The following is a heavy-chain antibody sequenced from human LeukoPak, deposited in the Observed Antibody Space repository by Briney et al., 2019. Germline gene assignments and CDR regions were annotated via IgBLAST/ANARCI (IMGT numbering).Heavy chain of an antibody. CDR1: GFTFSSYW. V-gene: IGHV3-7*01. CDR3: ARVGIVVVITYFDY. CDR2: IKQDGSEK. Sequence: GSLRLSCAASGFTFSSYWMSWVRQAPGKGLEWVANIKQDGSEKYYVDSVKGRFTISRDNAKNSLYLQMSSLRAEDTAVYYCARVGIVVVITYFDYWGQGTLVTVSS. D-gene: IGHD3-22*01. J-gene: IGHJ4*02.